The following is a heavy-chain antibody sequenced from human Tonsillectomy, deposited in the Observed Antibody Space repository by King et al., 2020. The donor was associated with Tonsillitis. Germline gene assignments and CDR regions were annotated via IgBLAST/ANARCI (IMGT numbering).Heavy chain of an antibody. CDR2: ISSSSSYI. J-gene: IGHJ6*02. Sequence: VQLVESGGGLVKPGGSLRLSCAASGFTFSSDSMNWVRQAPGKGLEWVSSISSSSSYIYYADSVKGRFTISRDNAKNSLYLQMNSLRAEDTAVYYCAREMATIRYYYYGMDVWGQGTTVTVSS. D-gene: IGHD5-24*01. CDR3: AREMATIRYYYYGMDV. CDR1: GFTFSSDS. V-gene: IGHV3-21*01.